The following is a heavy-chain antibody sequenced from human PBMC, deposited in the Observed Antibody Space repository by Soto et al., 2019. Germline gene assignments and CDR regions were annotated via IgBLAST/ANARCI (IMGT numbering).Heavy chain of an antibody. Sequence: GGSLRPSCAASGFTFRDYSMSWVRQAPGKGLGWVSAVSDSGGTTYFADAVKGRFTISRDNSRRMLYLQMNSLRAEDTAVYYCAKDLRYYGSGPSGWFDAWGQGTRVTVSS. V-gene: IGHV3-23*01. CDR1: GFTFRDYS. CDR3: AKDLRYYGSGPSGWFDA. CDR2: VSDSGGTT. J-gene: IGHJ5*02. D-gene: IGHD3-10*01.